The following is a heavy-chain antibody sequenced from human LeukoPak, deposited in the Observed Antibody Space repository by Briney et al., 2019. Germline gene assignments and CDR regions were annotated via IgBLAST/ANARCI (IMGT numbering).Heavy chain of an antibody. V-gene: IGHV3-23*01. CDR2: ISHSGGGT. CDR1: GFTFTDYA. J-gene: IGHJ3*02. Sequence: GGSLRLSCAASGFTFTDYAMSWVRQAPEKGLEWVSTISHSGGGTYYAESVKGRFTISRDNSKNTVYLQMNSLRAEDTAVYYCAKDGSSGDAFDIWGQGTMVTVSS. CDR3: AKDGSSGDAFDI. D-gene: IGHD6-25*01.